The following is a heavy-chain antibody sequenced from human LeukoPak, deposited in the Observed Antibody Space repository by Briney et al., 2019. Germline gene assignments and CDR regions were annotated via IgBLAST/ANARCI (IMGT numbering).Heavy chain of an antibody. CDR1: GFTFSSYS. CDR3: ARDLNKGDPPLRGVIYYYYYYMDV. J-gene: IGHJ6*03. V-gene: IGHV3-21*01. D-gene: IGHD3-10*01. Sequence: KAGGSLRLSCAASGFTFSSYSMNWVRQAPGKGLEWVSSISSSSSYIYYADSVKGRFTISRDNAKNSLYLQMNSLRAEDTAVYYCARDLNKGDPPLRGVIYYYYYYMDVWGKGTTVTISS. CDR2: ISSSSSYI.